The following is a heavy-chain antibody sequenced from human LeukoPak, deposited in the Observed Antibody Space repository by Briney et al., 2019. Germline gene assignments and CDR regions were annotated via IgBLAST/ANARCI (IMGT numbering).Heavy chain of an antibody. CDR2: INSDGSST. Sequence: GGSLRLFCAASGFSFSRYWMHWVRQAPGKGLVWVSRINSDGSSTDYADSVKGRFSISRDSAKNTLYLQMNSLRAEDTAVYYCAGENVYPFDYWGQGTLVTVSS. CDR1: GFSFSRYW. V-gene: IGHV3-74*01. J-gene: IGHJ4*02. CDR3: AGENVYPFDY. D-gene: IGHD2-8*01.